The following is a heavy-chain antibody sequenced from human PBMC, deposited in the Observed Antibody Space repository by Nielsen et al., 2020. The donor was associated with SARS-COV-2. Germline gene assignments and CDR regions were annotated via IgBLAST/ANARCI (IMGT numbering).Heavy chain of an antibody. CDR1: GFTFSNYA. V-gene: IGHV3-23*01. CDR3: AKVGAFGEFQYWFDY. J-gene: IGHJ5*01. CDR2: ISGGGGTT. Sequence: GESLKISCAASGFTFSNYAMSWVRHVPGKGLEWVPGISGGGGTTYYAGSVKGRFSISRDNSKNTLYLQMDRLRAEDTAVYYCAKVGAFGEFQYWFDYWGQGTLVTVSS. D-gene: IGHD3-10*01.